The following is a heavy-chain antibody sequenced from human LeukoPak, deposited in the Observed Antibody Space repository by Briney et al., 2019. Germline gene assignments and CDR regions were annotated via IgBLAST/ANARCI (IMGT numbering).Heavy chain of an antibody. Sequence: PSETLSLTCTVSGGSISSSSYYWGWIRQPPGKGLEWIGSIHYSGSTNYNPSLKSRVTISVDTSKNQFSLKLSSVTAADTAVYYCARDGEVLSSSWFWFDPWGQGTLVTVSS. J-gene: IGHJ5*02. V-gene: IGHV4-39*07. D-gene: IGHD6-13*01. CDR1: GGSISSSSYY. CDR3: ARDGEVLSSSWFWFDP. CDR2: IHYSGST.